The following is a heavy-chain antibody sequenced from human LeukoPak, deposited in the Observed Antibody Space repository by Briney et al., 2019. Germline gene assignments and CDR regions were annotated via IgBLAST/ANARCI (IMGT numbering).Heavy chain of an antibody. CDR1: GLTFANYA. J-gene: IGHJ4*02. Sequence: PGGSLRLSCAASGLTFANYAMSWVRQAPGKGLEWVSTISRSAGRAFYTDSVKGRFTISRDNSMDALSLQMNSLRVEDTAVYYCAKDPFTMDSGGPAYFDYWGQGALVTVSS. V-gene: IGHV3-23*01. CDR2: ISRSAGRA. D-gene: IGHD3-16*01. CDR3: AKDPFTMDSGGPAYFDY.